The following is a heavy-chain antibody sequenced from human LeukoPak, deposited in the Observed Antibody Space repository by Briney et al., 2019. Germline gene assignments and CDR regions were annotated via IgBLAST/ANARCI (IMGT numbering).Heavy chain of an antibody. J-gene: IGHJ4*02. Sequence: GESLKISCKGSGYSFTSYWIDWVRQMPGKGLEWMGIIYPGDSDTRYSPSFQGQVTISADKSISTAYLQWSSLKASDTAMYYCARHGPPDYYDSSGYNYFDYWGQGTLVTVSS. CDR1: GYSFTSYW. D-gene: IGHD3-22*01. CDR3: ARHGPPDYYDSSGYNYFDY. V-gene: IGHV5-51*01. CDR2: IYPGDSDT.